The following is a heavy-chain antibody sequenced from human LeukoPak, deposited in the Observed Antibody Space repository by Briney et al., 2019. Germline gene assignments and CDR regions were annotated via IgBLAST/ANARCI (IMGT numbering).Heavy chain of an antibody. J-gene: IGHJ5*02. Sequence: SETLSLTCTVSGGSISSGGYYWSWIRQHPGKGLEWIGYIYYSGSTYYNPSLKSRVTISVDTSKNQFSLKLSSVTAADTAVYYCARDREGAMVRGVIIPGSFDPWGQGTLVTVSP. CDR3: ARDREGAMVRGVIIPGSFDP. CDR1: GGSISSGGYY. D-gene: IGHD3-10*01. CDR2: IYYSGST. V-gene: IGHV4-31*03.